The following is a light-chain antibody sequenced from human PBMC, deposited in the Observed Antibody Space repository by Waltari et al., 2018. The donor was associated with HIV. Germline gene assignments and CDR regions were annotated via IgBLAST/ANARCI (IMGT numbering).Light chain of an antibody. Sequence: QSALTQPASVSGSPGQSITISCTGTRSDVGGYNLVSWYQQHPGKAPKLMIYEVSKRPSGVSNRFSGSKSGNTASLTISGLQAEDEADYYCCAYAGSTTYVIFGGGTKLTVL. CDR3: CAYAGSTTYVI. CDR2: EVS. CDR1: RSDVGGYNL. J-gene: IGLJ2*01. V-gene: IGLV2-23*02.